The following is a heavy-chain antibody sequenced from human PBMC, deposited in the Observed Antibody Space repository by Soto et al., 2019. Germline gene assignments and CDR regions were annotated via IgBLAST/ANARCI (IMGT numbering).Heavy chain of an antibody. CDR3: ARGAWDNSAHYFLDN. CDR1: GGSIKNYY. V-gene: IGHV4-4*07. CDR2: IYSTGST. Sequence: QVQLQESGPRLVKPSETLSLSCTVSGGSIKNYYWSWIRQPAGKGLEWIGRIYSTGSTNYNASLKSRVTMSVDTSNNQFSLRLRSVTAADTAVYYCARGAWDNSAHYFLDNWGQGTLVTVSS. D-gene: IGHD3-22*01. J-gene: IGHJ4*02.